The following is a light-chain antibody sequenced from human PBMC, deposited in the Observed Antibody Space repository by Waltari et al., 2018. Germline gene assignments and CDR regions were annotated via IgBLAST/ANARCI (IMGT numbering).Light chain of an antibody. V-gene: IGKV1-5*03. CDR3: QQYNSYST. CDR2: KAS. CDR1: QSISSW. J-gene: IGKJ1*01. Sequence: DIQMTQSPSTLSASVGDRVTITCRASQSISSWLAWYQQKPGKAPKLLIYKASSLESGVPSRFSGSGSGTEFTLTISSLQPDDFATYYCQQYNSYSTFGQGTKEEI.